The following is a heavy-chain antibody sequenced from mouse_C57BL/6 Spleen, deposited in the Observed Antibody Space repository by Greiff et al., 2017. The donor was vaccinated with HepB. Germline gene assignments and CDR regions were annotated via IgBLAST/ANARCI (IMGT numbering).Heavy chain of an antibody. CDR3: ARRLEQGDYYAMDY. J-gene: IGHJ4*01. V-gene: IGHV1-42*01. Sequence: EVQVVESGPALVQPGASVKISCKASGYSFTGYYMNWVKQSPEKSLEWIGEINPSTGGTTYNQKFKAKATLTVDKSSSTAYMQLKSLTSEDSAVYYCARRLEQGDYYAMDYWGQGTSVTVSS. CDR2: INPSTGGT. CDR1: GYSFTGYY.